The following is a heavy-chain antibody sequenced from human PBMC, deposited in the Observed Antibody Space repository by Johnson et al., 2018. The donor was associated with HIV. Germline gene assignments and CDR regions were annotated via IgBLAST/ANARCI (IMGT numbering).Heavy chain of an antibody. Sequence: QMLLVESGGGVVQPGRSLRLSCAASGLTFSSYGMHWVRQATGKGLEWVAVISYDGRNKYYADSVKGRFTISRDKSKNTLYLQMNSLRAEDTAVYYCAKNSAAFEFWGQGTMVTVSS. J-gene: IGHJ3*01. CDR2: ISYDGRNK. CDR1: GLTFSSYG. CDR3: AKNSAAFEF. D-gene: IGHD3-10*01. V-gene: IGHV3-30*18.